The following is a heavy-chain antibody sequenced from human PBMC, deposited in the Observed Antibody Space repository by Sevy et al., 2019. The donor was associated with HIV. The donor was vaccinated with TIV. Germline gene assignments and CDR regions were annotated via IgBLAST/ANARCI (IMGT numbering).Heavy chain of an antibody. J-gene: IGHJ4*02. CDR2: INQDGSEI. V-gene: IGHV3-7*01. D-gene: IGHD4-4*01. CDR3: ARALYGYSSY. Sequence: GGSLRLSCAASGFTFSSFWMTWVRQAPGKGLEWVANINQDGSEIHYVDSVKGRFSISRDNAKNSLNLQMNSLRAEDTAVYYCARALYGYSSYWGQGTLVTVSS. CDR1: GFTFSSFW.